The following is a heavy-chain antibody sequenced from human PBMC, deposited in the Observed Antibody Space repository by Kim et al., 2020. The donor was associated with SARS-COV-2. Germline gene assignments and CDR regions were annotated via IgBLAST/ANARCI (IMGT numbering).Heavy chain of an antibody. CDR3: ARQAEMANFDY. CDR2: T. V-gene: IGHV5-51*01. Sequence: TRYSPSFQGQVTISADKSISTAYLQWSSLKASDTAMYYCARQAEMANFDYWGQGTLVTVSS. D-gene: IGHD5-12*01. J-gene: IGHJ4*02.